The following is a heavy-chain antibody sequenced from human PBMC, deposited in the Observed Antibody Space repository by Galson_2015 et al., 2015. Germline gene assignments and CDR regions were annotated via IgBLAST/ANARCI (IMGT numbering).Heavy chain of an antibody. D-gene: IGHD5-12*01. CDR3: AKDYSGYDI. Sequence: SLRLSCAASGFTFSSYAMSWVRQAPGKGPEWVSTISGSGGSSYFADSVKGRFTVSRDNSKNTLSLQMNSLRDEDTAVYYCAKDYSGYDIWGKGTMVTV. V-gene: IGHV3-23*01. CDR1: GFTFSSYA. J-gene: IGHJ3*02. CDR2: ISGSGGSS.